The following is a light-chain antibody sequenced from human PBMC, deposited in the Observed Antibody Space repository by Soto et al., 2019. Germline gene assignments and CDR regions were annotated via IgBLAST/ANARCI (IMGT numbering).Light chain of an antibody. V-gene: IGKV3-15*01. J-gene: IGKJ5*01. CDR3: QQNNSWTTLT. CDR1: QSISSK. Sequence: EIVMTQSPATLSVSPGERATLSCRASQSISSKLGWYQQRPGQAPRLLIYGASTRATGIPARFSGSGSGTEFTLTISSLQSKDSAVYYCQQNNSWTTLTSGKGTRLKIK. CDR2: GAS.